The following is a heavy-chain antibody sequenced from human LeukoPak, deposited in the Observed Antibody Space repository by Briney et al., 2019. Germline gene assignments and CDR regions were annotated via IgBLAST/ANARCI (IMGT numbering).Heavy chain of an antibody. Sequence: PGGSLRLSCAASGFTFSDYSMSWVRQAPGKGLEWVSSISSSSTYIYYADSLKGRFTISRDNAKNSLYLEMNSLRAEDTAVYYCASDKSDYDILTGPYNDPKWGQGTLVTVSS. CDR2: ISSSSTYI. D-gene: IGHD3-9*01. CDR3: ASDKSDYDILTGPYNDPK. V-gene: IGHV3-21*01. CDR1: GFTFSDYS. J-gene: IGHJ1*01.